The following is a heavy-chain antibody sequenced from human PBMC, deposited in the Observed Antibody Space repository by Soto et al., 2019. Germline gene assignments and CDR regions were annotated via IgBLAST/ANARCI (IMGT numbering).Heavy chain of an antibody. V-gene: IGHV1-58*01. J-gene: IGHJ3*02. CDR1: GFTFTSSA. CDR3: ARDPGDIVVVVAATDAFDI. D-gene: IGHD2-15*01. CDR2: IVVGSGNT. Sequence: SVKVSCKASGFTFTSSAVQWVRQARGQRLEWIGWIVVGSGNTNYAQKFQGRVTMTTDTSTSTAYMELRSLRSDDTAVYYCARDPGDIVVVVAATDAFDIWGQGTMVTVSS.